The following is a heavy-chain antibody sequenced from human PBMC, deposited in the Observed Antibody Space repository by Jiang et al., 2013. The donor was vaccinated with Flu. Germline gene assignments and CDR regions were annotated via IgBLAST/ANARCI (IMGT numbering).Heavy chain of an antibody. J-gene: IGHJ4*02. CDR1: GYTFTNYW. CDR2: INPSDSDT. D-gene: IGHD4-17*01. Sequence: GAEVKKPGESLKISCKASGYTFTNYWIGWVRQMPGKGLEWMGIINPSDSDTRYSPSFQGQVAISADKSFSVAYLQWSSLKASDTAIFYCARFYGPNDYWGQGTLVTVSS. V-gene: IGHV5-51*01. CDR3: ARFYGPNDY.